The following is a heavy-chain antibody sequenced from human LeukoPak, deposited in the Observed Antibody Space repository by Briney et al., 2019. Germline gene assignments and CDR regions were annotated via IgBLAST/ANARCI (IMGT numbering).Heavy chain of an antibody. J-gene: IGHJ4*02. Sequence: SETLSLTCTVSGGSISSYYWSWIRQPPGKGLEWIGYIYYRDTTNYNPSLKSRVTISVDTSKNHLSLKLTSVTAADTAVYYCARGALDTKTRFDYWGQGTLVTVSS. D-gene: IGHD5-18*01. CDR2: IYYRDTT. CDR1: GGSISSYY. CDR3: ARGALDTKTRFDY. V-gene: IGHV4-59*01.